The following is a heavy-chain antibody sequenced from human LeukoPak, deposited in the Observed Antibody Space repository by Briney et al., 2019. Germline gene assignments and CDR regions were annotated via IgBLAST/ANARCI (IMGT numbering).Heavy chain of an antibody. CDR2: IYYSGST. D-gene: IGHD3-3*01. V-gene: IGHV4-31*03. J-gene: IGHJ4*02. CDR1: SGSISSGGYY. CDR3: ASVYYDPPHYFDY. Sequence: SQTLSLTCTVSSGSISSGGYYWSWIRQHPGKGLEWIGYIYYSGSTYYNPSLKSRVTIPVDTSKNQFSLKLSSVTAADTAVYYCASVYYDPPHYFDYWGQGTLVTVSS.